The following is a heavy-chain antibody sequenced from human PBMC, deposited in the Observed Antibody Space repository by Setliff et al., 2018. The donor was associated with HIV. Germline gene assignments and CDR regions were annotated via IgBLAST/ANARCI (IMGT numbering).Heavy chain of an antibody. J-gene: IGHJ5*02. CDR1: GFTFSSYW. Sequence: PGGSLRLSCAASGFTFSSYWMHWVRQAPGKGLVWVSRISSDGSRTTYADSVKGRFTVSRDNAKNTLYLQMNSLRAEDTAVYYCARAKEAEGYCSSPTCYAYNWLDPWGQGTLVTVS. CDR3: ARAKEAEGYCSSPTCYAYNWLDP. CDR2: ISSDGSRT. V-gene: IGHV3-74*01. D-gene: IGHD2-2*01.